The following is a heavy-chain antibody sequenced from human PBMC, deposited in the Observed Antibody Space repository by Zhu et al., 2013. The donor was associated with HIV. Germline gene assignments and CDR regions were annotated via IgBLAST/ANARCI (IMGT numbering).Heavy chain of an antibody. CDR1: GYTFIDYY. J-gene: IGHJ3*01. D-gene: IGHD3-10*01. CDR2: INLNSGDT. Sequence: VQLVQSGAEVKKPGASVKVSCKASGYTFIDYYMHWVRQAPGQGLEWMGWINLNSGDTRYAQKFKGRVTMTRDTSINAAYMQMSRLISDDTAVYYCARDGEIDAFDVWGQGTMVTVS. V-gene: IGHV1-2*02. CDR3: ARDGEIDAFDV.